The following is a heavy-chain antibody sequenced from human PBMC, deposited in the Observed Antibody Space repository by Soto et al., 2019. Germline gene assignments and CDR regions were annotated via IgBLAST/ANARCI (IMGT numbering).Heavy chain of an antibody. CDR3: ARVQVAAPLVWFDP. CDR2: IYYSGST. D-gene: IGHD6-13*01. V-gene: IGHV4-59*01. Sequence: SETLSLTCTVSGGSISSYYWSWIRQPPGKGLEWIGYIYYSGSTNYNPSLKSRATISVDTSKNQFSLKLSSVTAADTAVYYCARVQVAAPLVWFDPWGQGTQVTVSS. CDR1: GGSISSYY. J-gene: IGHJ5*02.